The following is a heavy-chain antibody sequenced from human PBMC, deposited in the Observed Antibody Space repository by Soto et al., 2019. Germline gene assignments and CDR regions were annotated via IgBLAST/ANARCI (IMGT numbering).Heavy chain of an antibody. V-gene: IGHV1-18*01. J-gene: IGHJ6*02. CDR2: ISAYNGNT. CDR1: GYTFTSYG. CDR3: ARSGYASGNYYYYGMDV. Sequence: ASVKVSCKASGYTFTSYGISWVRQAPGQGLEWMGWISAYNGNTNYAQKLQGRVNMTTDTSTSTAYMELRSLRSDDTAVYYCARSGYASGNYYYYGMDVWGQGTTVTVSS. D-gene: IGHD5-12*01.